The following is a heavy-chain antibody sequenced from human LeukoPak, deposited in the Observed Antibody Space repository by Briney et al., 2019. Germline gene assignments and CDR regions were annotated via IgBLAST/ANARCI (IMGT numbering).Heavy chain of an antibody. Sequence: PSETLSLTCSVSGDSIRNDFYYWGWIRQPPGKGLEWVACLSHAGNTWYNPSLESRLSISVDTSKNQFSLKLNSVTAADTAVYYCARSLQYNNNNYFYYGMDVWGQGTTVTVSS. CDR3: ARSLQYNNNNYFYYGMDV. CDR1: GDSIRNDFYY. CDR2: LSHAGNT. V-gene: IGHV4-39*07. J-gene: IGHJ6*02. D-gene: IGHD3-10*01.